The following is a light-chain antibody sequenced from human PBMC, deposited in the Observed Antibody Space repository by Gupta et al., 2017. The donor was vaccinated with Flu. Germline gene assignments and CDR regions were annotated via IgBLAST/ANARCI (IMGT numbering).Light chain of an antibody. CDR1: QCISSY. CDR2: AAS. V-gene: IGKV1-12*01. Sequence: DVQVTPFPCSMSASLGDRVTITCRASQCISSYLAWFQQRPGKAPQLLIYAASSLQSGVPSRFSGSGSGTDFTLTIRSLQPEDSATYYCQQANTFPFTFGPGTKVHIK. CDR3: QQANTFPFT. J-gene: IGKJ3*01.